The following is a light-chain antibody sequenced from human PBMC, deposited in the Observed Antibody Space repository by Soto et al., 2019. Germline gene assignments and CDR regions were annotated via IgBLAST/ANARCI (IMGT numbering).Light chain of an antibody. J-gene: IGKJ1*01. Sequence: EIVLTQSPATLSVSPGERAALSCRASQSVSNNLAWYQQKPGQPPRLLIFGASTRATGIPARFSGSGSEAEFALTISALQSEDFALYYCQQYQNLWTFGQGTKVDIK. CDR2: GAS. V-gene: IGKV3D-15*01. CDR1: QSVSNN. CDR3: QQYQNLWT.